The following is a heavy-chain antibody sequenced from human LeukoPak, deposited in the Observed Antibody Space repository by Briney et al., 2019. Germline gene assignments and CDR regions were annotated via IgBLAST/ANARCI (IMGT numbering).Heavy chain of an antibody. Sequence: GGSLRLSCAASGFTFSSYAMSWVRQAPGKGLEWVSAISGSGGSTYYADSVKGRFTISRDNSKNTLYLQMNSLRAEDTAVYYCARDLDKHWYQLRPSPFDAFDIWGQGTMVTVSS. J-gene: IGHJ3*02. D-gene: IGHD2-2*01. V-gene: IGHV3-23*01. CDR3: ARDLDKHWYQLRPSPFDAFDI. CDR1: GFTFSSYA. CDR2: ISGSGGST.